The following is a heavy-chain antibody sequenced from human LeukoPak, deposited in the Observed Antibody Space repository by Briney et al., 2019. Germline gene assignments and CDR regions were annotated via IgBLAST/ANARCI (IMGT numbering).Heavy chain of an antibody. CDR2: ISSSSSYI. D-gene: IGHD6-19*01. CDR1: GFTFSSYS. J-gene: IGHJ5*02. Sequence: PGGSLRLSCAAAGFTFSSYSMNWVRQAPGKGLEWVSSISSSSSYIYYADSVKGRFTISRDNAKNSLYLQMNSLRAEDTAVYYCARDHLLSGWDEGWFDPWGQGTQVTVSS. CDR3: ARDHLLSGWDEGWFDP. V-gene: IGHV3-21*01.